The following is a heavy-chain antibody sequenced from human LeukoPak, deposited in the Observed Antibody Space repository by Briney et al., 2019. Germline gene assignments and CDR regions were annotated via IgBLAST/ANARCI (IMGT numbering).Heavy chain of an antibody. D-gene: IGHD3-9*01. CDR3: ARTYYDILTGSKDAFDI. CDR2: ISSSSSYI. V-gene: IGHV3-21*01. J-gene: IGHJ3*02. CDR1: GFAFSSYS. Sequence: GRSLRLSCAASGFAFSSYSMNWDRQAPGKGLEWVSSISSSSSYIYYADSVKGRFTISRDNAKNSLYLQMNSLRAEDTAVYYCARTYYDILTGSKDAFDIWGQGTMVTVSS.